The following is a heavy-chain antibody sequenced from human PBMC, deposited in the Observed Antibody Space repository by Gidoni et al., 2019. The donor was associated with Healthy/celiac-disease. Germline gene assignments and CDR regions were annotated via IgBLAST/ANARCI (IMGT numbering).Heavy chain of an antibody. CDR3: ARVRVEMATISYYYYGMDV. V-gene: IGHV3-30-3*01. CDR2: IAYDGSNK. D-gene: IGHD5-12*01. Sequence: QVQLVESGGCVVQPGRSLRLSWAASVFTFSSYAMLWVRQAPGKGLEWVAVIAYDGSNKYYADSVKGRFTISRDNSKNTLYLQMNSLRAEDTAVYYCARVRVEMATISYYYYGMDVWGQGTTVTVSS. CDR1: VFTFSSYA. J-gene: IGHJ6*02.